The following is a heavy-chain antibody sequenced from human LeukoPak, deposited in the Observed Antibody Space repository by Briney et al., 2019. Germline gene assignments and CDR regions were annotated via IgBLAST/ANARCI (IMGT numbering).Heavy chain of an antibody. Sequence: ASVKVSCKASGGTFSSYAISWVRQAPVQGLEWMGRIIPIFGTANYAQKFQGRVTITTDESTSTAYMELSSLRSEDTAVYYCAMICSGGSCYPGNYFDYWGQGTLVTVSS. CDR2: IIPIFGTA. V-gene: IGHV1-69*05. CDR3: AMICSGGSCYPGNYFDY. CDR1: GGTFSSYA. J-gene: IGHJ4*02. D-gene: IGHD2-15*01.